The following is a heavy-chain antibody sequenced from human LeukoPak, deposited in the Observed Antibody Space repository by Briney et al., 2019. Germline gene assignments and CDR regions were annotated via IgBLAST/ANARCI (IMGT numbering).Heavy chain of an antibody. CDR2: ISGSGGST. D-gene: IGHD3-10*01. CDR1: GFTFDDYA. CDR3: AKDLLWFGEYPPGFDY. V-gene: IGHV3-23*01. Sequence: GGSLRLSCAASGFTFDDYAMHWVRQAPGKGLEWVSAISGSGGSTYYADSVKGRFTISRDNSKNTLYLQMNSLRAEDTAVYYCAKDLLWFGEYPPGFDYWGQGTLVTVSS. J-gene: IGHJ4*02.